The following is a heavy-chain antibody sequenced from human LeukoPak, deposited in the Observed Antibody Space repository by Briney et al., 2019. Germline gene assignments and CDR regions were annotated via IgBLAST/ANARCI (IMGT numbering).Heavy chain of an antibody. V-gene: IGHV1-2*02. J-gene: IGHJ4*02. CDR1: GYTFTSYY. CDR2: INPNSGGT. CDR3: AREPIGRGPKGDY. Sequence: GASVKVSCKASGYTFTSYYMHWVRQAPGQGLEWMGWINPNSGGTNYAQKFQGRVTMTRDTSISTVYMELSRLTSDDTAVYYCAREPIGRGPKGDYWGQGTLVTVSS. D-gene: IGHD5-12*01.